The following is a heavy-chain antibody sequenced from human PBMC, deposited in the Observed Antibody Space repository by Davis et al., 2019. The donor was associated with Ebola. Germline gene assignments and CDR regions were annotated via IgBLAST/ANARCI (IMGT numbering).Heavy chain of an antibody. CDR1: GGSFSGYY. CDR3: ASAIGNYGGWFDP. CDR2: INHSGST. J-gene: IGHJ5*02. V-gene: IGHV4-34*01. D-gene: IGHD4-11*01. Sequence: SETLSLTCAVSGGSFSGYYWSWIRQPPGKGLEWIGEINHSGSTNYNPSLKSRVTISVDTSKNQFSLKLSSVTAAGTAVYYCASAIGNYGGWFDPWGQGTLVTVSS.